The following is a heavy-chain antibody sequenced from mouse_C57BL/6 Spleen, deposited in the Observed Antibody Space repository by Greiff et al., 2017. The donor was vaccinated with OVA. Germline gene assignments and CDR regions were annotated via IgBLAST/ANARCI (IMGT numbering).Heavy chain of an antibody. J-gene: IGHJ1*03. CDR1: GFTFSSYA. D-gene: IGHD2-2*01. Sequence: EVKLMESGEGLVKPGGSLKLSCAASGFTFSSYAMSWVRQTPEKRLEWVAYISSGGDYIYYADTVKGRFTISRDNARNTLYLQMSSLKSEDTAMYYCTRGGGLRRDWYFDVWGTGTTVTVSS. CDR2: ISSGGDYI. CDR3: TRGGGLRRDWYFDV. V-gene: IGHV5-9-1*02.